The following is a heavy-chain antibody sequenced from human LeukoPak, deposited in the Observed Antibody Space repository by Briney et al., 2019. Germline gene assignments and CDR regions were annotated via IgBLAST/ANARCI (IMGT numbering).Heavy chain of an antibody. Sequence: SVKVSCKASGGTFISYAISWVRQAPGQGLEWMGGIIPIFGTANYAQKFQGRVTITADESTSTAYMELSSLRSEDTAVYYCARGAVAGYNWFDPWGLGTLVTVSS. D-gene: IGHD6-19*01. V-gene: IGHV1-69*01. CDR1: GGTFISYA. CDR2: IIPIFGTA. CDR3: ARGAVAGYNWFDP. J-gene: IGHJ5*02.